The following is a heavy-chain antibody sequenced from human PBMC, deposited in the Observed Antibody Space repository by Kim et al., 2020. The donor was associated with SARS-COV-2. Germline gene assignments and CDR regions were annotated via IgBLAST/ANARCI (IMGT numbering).Heavy chain of an antibody. Sequence: GGSLRLSCAASGFTFSSYGMHWVRQAPGKGLEWVAVIWYDGSNKYYADSVKGRFTISRDNSKNTLYLQMNSLRAEDTAVYYCARGSSSWYVSLVGDYWGQGTLVTVSS. J-gene: IGHJ4*02. CDR2: IWYDGSNK. D-gene: IGHD6-13*01. CDR3: ARGSSSWYVSLVGDY. V-gene: IGHV3-33*01. CDR1: GFTFSSYG.